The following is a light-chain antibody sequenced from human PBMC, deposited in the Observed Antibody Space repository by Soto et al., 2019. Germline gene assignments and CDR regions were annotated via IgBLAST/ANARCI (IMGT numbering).Light chain of an antibody. J-gene: IGKJ1*01. CDR3: QQYSDNWT. CDR2: KAS. Sequence: DIQMTQSPSTLSASVGDRVTITCRASKSISSWLAWYQQKPGTAPKLLIYKASTLQSGVPSRFSGSGSGTEFTLTISSQQPDDFATYYCQQYSDNWTFGQGAKV. V-gene: IGKV1-5*03. CDR1: KSISSW.